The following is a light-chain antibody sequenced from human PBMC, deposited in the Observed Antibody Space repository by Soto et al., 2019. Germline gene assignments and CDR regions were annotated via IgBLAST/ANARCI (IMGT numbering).Light chain of an antibody. CDR3: GADDNLLT. CDR1: QDISNY. Sequence: DIQMTQSPSSLSASVGDRVTITCQASQDISNYLNWYQQKPGKAPKLLIYDASNLETGVSSRFSGSGSGTDFTYTISSLQPEDIATYYCGADDNLLTFGGGTKVEIK. J-gene: IGKJ4*01. V-gene: IGKV1-33*01. CDR2: DAS.